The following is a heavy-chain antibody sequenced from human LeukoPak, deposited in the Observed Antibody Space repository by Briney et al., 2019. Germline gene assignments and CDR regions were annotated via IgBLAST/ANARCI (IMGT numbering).Heavy chain of an antibody. D-gene: IGHD1-26*01. CDR1: GYTLTELS. CDR2: FDPEDGET. V-gene: IGHV1-24*01. Sequence: ASVKVSCKVSGYTLTELSMHWVRQAPGKGLEWMGGFDPEDGETIYAQRFQGRVTMTEDTSTDTAYMELSSLRSEDTAVYYCATDGVIVGATTAFVYWGQGTLVTVSS. J-gene: IGHJ4*02. CDR3: ATDGVIVGATTAFVY.